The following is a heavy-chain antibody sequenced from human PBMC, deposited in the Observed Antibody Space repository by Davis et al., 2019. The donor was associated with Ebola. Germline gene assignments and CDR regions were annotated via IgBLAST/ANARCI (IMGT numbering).Heavy chain of an antibody. CDR1: GGSIGTTSYY. D-gene: IGHD6-13*01. V-gene: IGHV4-61*05. CDR2: IYYSGST. J-gene: IGHJ5*02. CDR3: ARHRSYSSSWNWFDP. Sequence: SETLSLTCTVSGGSIGTTSYYWGWIRQPPGKGLEWIGYIYYSGSTNYNPSLKSRVTISVDTSKNQFSLKLSSVTAADTAVYYCARHRSYSSSWNWFDPWGQGTLVTVSS.